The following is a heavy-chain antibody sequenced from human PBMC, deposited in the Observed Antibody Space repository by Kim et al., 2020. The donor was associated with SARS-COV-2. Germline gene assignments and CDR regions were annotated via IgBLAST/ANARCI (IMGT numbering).Heavy chain of an antibody. D-gene: IGHD2-8*01. V-gene: IGHV3-23*03. CDR3: AKGGGIYCSNGVCYNDY. Sequence: GGSLRLSCAASGFTFSNYAMTWVRQAPGKGLEWVSVINGAGSSTYYADSVEGRFTISRDNSKNTLYLQVNSLRAEDTAVYHCAKGGGIYCSNGVCYNDYWGQGTLVTVSS. CDR1: GFTFSNYA. CDR2: INGAGSST. J-gene: IGHJ4*02.